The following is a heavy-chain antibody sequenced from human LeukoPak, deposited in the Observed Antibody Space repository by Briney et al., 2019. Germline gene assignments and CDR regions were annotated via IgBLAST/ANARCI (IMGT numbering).Heavy chain of an antibody. CDR3: ASLRTTVTSAAFDI. CDR2: VYYSGTT. J-gene: IGHJ3*02. D-gene: IGHD4-17*01. CDR1: GASISVSDYF. Sequence: PSETLSLTCTVSGASISVSDYFWGWIRQPPGKGLEWIGSVYYSGTTYYSPSLKSRVTISVDTSKNQFSLKLTSVTAADTAVYYCASLRTTVTSAAFDIWGQGTVVTVSS. V-gene: IGHV4-39*07.